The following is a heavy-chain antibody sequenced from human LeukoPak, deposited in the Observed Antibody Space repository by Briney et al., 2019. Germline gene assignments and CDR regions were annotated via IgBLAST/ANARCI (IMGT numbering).Heavy chain of an antibody. CDR1: GFIFNTFW. CDR2: IKQDGSEK. Sequence: GGSLRPSCAASGFIFNTFWMSWVRQAPGKGLEWVANIKQDGSEKYYVDSVKGRFTISRDNAKNSLYLQMNSLRAEDTAVYYCARVRGYFDYWGQGTLVTVSS. V-gene: IGHV3-7*04. D-gene: IGHD3-10*01. CDR3: ARVRGYFDY. J-gene: IGHJ4*02.